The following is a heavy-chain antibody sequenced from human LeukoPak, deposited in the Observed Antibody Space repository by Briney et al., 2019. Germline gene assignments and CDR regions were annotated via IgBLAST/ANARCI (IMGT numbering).Heavy chain of an antibody. CDR1: GFTSSSYA. CDR2: ISDTGDST. D-gene: IGHD6-13*01. CDR3: AKDRWGSSRSQPSDY. J-gene: IGHJ4*02. V-gene: IGHV3-23*01. Sequence: GGSLRLSCAASGFTSSSYAMSWVRQAPGKGLEWVSSISDTGDSTYYAESVKGRFSISRDNSKNTLDLQMNSLRADDTAVYYCAKDRWGSSRSQPSDYWGQGSLVTVSS.